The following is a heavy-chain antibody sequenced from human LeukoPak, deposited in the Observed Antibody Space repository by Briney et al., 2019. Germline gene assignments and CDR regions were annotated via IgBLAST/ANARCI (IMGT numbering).Heavy chain of an antibody. D-gene: IGHD2-21*02. Sequence: SETLSLTCGVSGYSISSGYYWGWIRQSPGKGLEWIGGIYHTGNTNYNPSLKSRVTISVDTSKNQFSLRLTSVTAADTAVYYCARDGEVVTAIIRFFDYWGQGTLVTVSS. CDR3: ARDGEVVTAIIRFFDY. CDR1: GYSISSGYY. J-gene: IGHJ4*02. V-gene: IGHV4-38-2*02. CDR2: IYHTGNT.